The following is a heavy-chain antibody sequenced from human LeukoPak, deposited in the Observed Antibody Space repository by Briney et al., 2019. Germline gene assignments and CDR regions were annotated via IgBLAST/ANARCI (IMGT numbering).Heavy chain of an antibody. CDR3: AAGVVVAAPYYYGMDV. D-gene: IGHD2-15*01. Sequence: SVKVSCKASGFTFTSSAVQWVRQARGQRLEWIGWIVIGSGNTNYAQKFQERVTITRDMSTSTAYMELSSLRSEDTAVYYCAAGVVVAAPYYYGMDVWGKGTTVTVSS. V-gene: IGHV1-58*01. CDR1: GFTFTSSA. J-gene: IGHJ6*04. CDR2: IVIGSGNT.